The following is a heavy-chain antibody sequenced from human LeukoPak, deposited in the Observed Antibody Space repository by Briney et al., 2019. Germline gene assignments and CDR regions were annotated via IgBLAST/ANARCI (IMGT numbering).Heavy chain of an antibody. CDR1: ADSFTNCW. V-gene: IGHV5-51*01. CDR2: IYLADYDT. CDR3: ARRCSNPSAIDY. D-gene: IGHD2-8*01. J-gene: IGHJ4*02. Sequence: GESLKISCQASADSFTNCWIAWVRQMPGKGLEWMGIIYLADYDTRYSPSFRGRVTISVDKSTRAAHLHWSSLKPSDTAVYYCARRCSNPSAIDYWAQGTLVSVSS.